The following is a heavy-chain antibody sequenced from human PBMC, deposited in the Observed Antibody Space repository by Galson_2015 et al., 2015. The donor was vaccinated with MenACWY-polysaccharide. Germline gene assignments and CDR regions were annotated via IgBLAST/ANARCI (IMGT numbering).Heavy chain of an antibody. CDR3: ARVREQWLVGGPFDY. CDR2: ISSDGRST. J-gene: IGHJ4*02. Sequence: SLRLSCAASGFTFSGHWMHWVRQAPGKGLVWVSRISSDGRSTSNADSVKGRFPFYRDNAKNTQYLQMNSLRGEDTAVYYCARVREQWLVGGPFDYWGQGTLVTVSS. V-gene: IGHV3-74*01. CDR1: GFTFSGHW. D-gene: IGHD6-19*01.